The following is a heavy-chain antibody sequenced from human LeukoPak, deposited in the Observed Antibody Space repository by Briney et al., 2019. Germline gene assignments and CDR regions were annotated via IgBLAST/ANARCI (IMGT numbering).Heavy chain of an antibody. D-gene: IGHD4-23*01. CDR3: ARLFLPGGNAFDI. V-gene: IGHV4-34*01. J-gene: IGHJ3*02. Sequence: PSETLSLTCAVYGGSFSGYYWSWIRQPPGKGPEWIGEINHSGSTNYNPSLKSRVTISVDTSKNQFPLKLSSVTAADTALYYCARLFLPGGNAFDIWGQGTMVTVSS. CDR2: INHSGST. CDR1: GGSFSGYY.